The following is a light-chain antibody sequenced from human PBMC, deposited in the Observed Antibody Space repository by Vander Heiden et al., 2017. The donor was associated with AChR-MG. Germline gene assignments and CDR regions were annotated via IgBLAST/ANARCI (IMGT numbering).Light chain of an antibody. J-gene: IGLJ3*02. CDR3: CSYAGSSGG. CDR1: SSDVGSYNL. Sequence: QSALTQPASVSGSPGQSITISCTGTSSDVGSYNLVSWYQQHPGKAPQLRMYEVSKRPSGVSNRFSGSKPGKKASLTISGLQAEDESDDYCCSYAGSSGGLGGVTQL. CDR2: EVS. V-gene: IGLV2-23*02.